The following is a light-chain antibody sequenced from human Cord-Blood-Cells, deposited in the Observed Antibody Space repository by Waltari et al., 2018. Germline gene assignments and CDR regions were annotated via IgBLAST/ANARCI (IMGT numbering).Light chain of an antibody. CDR3: QSYDSSLSGSNYV. Sequence: QSVLKQPPSVSGAPRQRLTISCTASSSNIGAGYDVHWQPQLPGTAPKLLIYGNSNRPSGVPDRFSGSKSGTSASLAITGLQAEDEADYYCQSYDSSLSGSNYVFGTGTKVTVL. V-gene: IGLV1-40*01. J-gene: IGLJ1*01. CDR1: SSNIGAGYD. CDR2: GNS.